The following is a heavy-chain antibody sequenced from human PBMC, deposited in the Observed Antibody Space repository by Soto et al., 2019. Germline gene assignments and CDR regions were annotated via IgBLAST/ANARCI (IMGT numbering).Heavy chain of an antibody. CDR1: GFTFSSYA. J-gene: IGHJ6*03. D-gene: IGHD2-15*01. Sequence: GGSLRLSCAASGFTFSSYAMSWVRQAPGKGLEWVSAISGSGGSTYYADSVKGRFTISRDNSKNTLYLQMNSLRAEDKAVYYCAKSLGYCSGGSCYYYYYYMDVWGKGTTVTVSS. V-gene: IGHV3-23*01. CDR3: AKSLGYCSGGSCYYYYYYMDV. CDR2: ISGSGGST.